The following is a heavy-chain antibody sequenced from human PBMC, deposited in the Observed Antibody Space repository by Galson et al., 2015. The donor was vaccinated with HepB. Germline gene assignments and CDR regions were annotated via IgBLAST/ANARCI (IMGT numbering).Heavy chain of an antibody. D-gene: IGHD2-8*01. CDR3: ARGVLHGNYYYYLDV. CDR1: GYTFTSYG. Sequence: SVKVSCKASGYTFTSYGINWVRQAPGQGLEWMGWISADKGNTNYAQKFQGRVTLTTDTSTSIAYMELKGLRSDDTAVYYCARGVLHGNYYYYLDVWGKGTPVTVSS. V-gene: IGHV1-18*01. J-gene: IGHJ6*03. CDR2: ISADKGNT.